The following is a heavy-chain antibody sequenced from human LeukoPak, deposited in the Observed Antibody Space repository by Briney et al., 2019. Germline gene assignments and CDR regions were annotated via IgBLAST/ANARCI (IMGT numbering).Heavy chain of an antibody. J-gene: IGHJ4*02. V-gene: IGHV1-69*13. CDR3: ARFLSWNDPFDY. Sequence: ASVKVSCKASGGTFSSYAISWVRQAPGQGLEWMGGIIPIFGTANYAQKFQGRVTITADESTSTAYMELSSLRSDDTAVYYCARFLSWNDPFDYWGQGTLVTVSS. CDR2: IIPIFGTA. CDR1: GGTFSSYA. D-gene: IGHD1-1*01.